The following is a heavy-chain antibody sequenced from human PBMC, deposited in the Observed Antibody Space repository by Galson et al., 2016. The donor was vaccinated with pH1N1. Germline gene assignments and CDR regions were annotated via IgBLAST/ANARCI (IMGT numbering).Heavy chain of an antibody. CDR2: IYPGDSDT. D-gene: IGHD2-2*01. J-gene: IGHJ6*03. CDR1: GYSFSTYW. Sequence: QSGAEVKKPGESLKISCKGTGYSFSTYWIAWVRQMPGEGLEWMGIIYPGDSDTRYSLSFQGQVTISADKSISAAYLQWSSLQASDTAMYFCARLGIPATIDYHYYMDVWGKGTTVTV. CDR3: ARLGIPATIDYHYYMDV. V-gene: IGHV5-51*03.